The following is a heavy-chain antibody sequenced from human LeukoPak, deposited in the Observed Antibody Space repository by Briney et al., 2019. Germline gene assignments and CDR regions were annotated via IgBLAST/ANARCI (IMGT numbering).Heavy chain of an antibody. D-gene: IGHD6-6*01. CDR1: GFSFGSYP. CDR2: ISETGGVT. Sequence: WGSLRLSCVVSGFSFGSYPMSWVRQAPGKGLEWVSVISETGGVTHYADSMKGRFTISRDNIKNTLNLQMNSLGAEDTAIYYCARDSSHYLGSSDYWGQGTLVTVSS. CDR3: ARDSSHYLGSSDY. J-gene: IGHJ4*02. V-gene: IGHV3-23*01.